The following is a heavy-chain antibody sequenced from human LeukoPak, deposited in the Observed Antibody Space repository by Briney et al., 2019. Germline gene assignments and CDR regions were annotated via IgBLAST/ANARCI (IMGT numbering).Heavy chain of an antibody. CDR1: GFTFSSYA. CDR3: AKKGMSVVGNNWFDL. V-gene: IGHV3-23*01. Sequence: GGSLRLSCAASGFTFSSYAMSWVRQAPGKWLEWVSIIGGGGAPTYYADSVKGRFTISRDNSKSTLYLQMNSLRAEDTAVYFCAKKGMSVVGNNWFDLWGQGALVTVSS. D-gene: IGHD6-19*01. CDR2: IGGGGAPT. J-gene: IGHJ5*02.